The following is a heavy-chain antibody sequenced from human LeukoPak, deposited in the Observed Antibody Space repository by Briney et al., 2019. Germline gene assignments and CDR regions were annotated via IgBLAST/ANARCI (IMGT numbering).Heavy chain of an antibody. D-gene: IGHD4-23*01. V-gene: IGHV3-48*04. J-gene: IGHJ3*02. CDR3: ATDYGGNSGAFDI. CDR2: ISSSSSTI. CDR1: GFTFSSYS. Sequence: GGSLRLSCAASGFTFSSYSMNWVRQAPGKGLEWVSYISSSSSTIYYADSVKGRFTISRDNAKNSLYLQMTSLRAEDTAVYYCATDYGGNSGAFDIWGQGTMVTVSS.